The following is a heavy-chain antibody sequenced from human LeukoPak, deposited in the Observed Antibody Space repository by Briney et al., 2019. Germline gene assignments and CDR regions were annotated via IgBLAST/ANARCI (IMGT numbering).Heavy chain of an antibody. CDR2: ISGSGGST. CDR1: GFTFNKSW. J-gene: IGHJ5*02. D-gene: IGHD3-10*01. Sequence: GGSLRLSCAASGFTFNKSWMSWVRQAPGKGLEWVSAISGSGGSTYYADSVKGRFTISRDNSKNTLYLQMNSLRAEDTAVYYCAKGVPGSGSYYYNWFDPWGQGTLVTVSS. V-gene: IGHV3-23*01. CDR3: AKGVPGSGSYYYNWFDP.